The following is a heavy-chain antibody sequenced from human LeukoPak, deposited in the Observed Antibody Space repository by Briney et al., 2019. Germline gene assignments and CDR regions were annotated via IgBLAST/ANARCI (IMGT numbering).Heavy chain of an antibody. CDR1: GYTFTGYY. CDR3: AREEGDDYDILTGYYPDWFDP. Sequence: ASVKVSCKASGYTFTGYYMHWVRQAPGQGLEWMGWINPNSGGTNYAQKFQGRVTMTRDTSISTAYMELSRLRSDDTAVYYYAREEGDDYDILTGYYPDWFDPWGQGTLVTVSS. D-gene: IGHD3-9*01. V-gene: IGHV1-2*02. J-gene: IGHJ5*02. CDR2: INPNSGGT.